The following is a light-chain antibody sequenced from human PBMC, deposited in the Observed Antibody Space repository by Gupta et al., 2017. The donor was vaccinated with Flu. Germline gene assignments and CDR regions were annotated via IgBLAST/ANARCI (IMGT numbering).Light chain of an antibody. CDR3: QSYDSSLSGVV. CDR2: GNS. CDR1: SSNIGAGYD. V-gene: IGLV1-40*01. Sequence: QSVLTQPPSVSGAPGQRVTISCTGSSSNIGAGYDGHWYQQLPGTAPKLLSYGNSNRPSGVPDRFSGSKSGTSASLAITGLQAEDEADYYCQSYDSSLSGVVFGGGTKLTVL. J-gene: IGLJ2*01.